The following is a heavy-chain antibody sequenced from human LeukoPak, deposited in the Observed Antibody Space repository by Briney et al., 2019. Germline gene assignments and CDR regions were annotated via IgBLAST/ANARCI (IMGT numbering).Heavy chain of an antibody. CDR2: IYPGDSDT. Sequence: GESLKISCKGFGYSFTSYWIGWVRQMPGKGLEWMGIIYPGDSDTRYSPSFQGQVTISADKSISTAYLQWSSLKASDTAMYYCARLSDYDSSGYGDWGQGTLVTVSS. J-gene: IGHJ4*02. D-gene: IGHD3-22*01. CDR3: ARLSDYDSSGYGD. V-gene: IGHV5-51*01. CDR1: GYSFTSYW.